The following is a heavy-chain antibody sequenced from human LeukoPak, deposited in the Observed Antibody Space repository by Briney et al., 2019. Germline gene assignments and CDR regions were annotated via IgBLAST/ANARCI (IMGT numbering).Heavy chain of an antibody. CDR1: GFTFSSYA. J-gene: IGHJ6*03. CDR3: AKDRGYSYGYDYYYMDV. CDR2: IRGSGGST. Sequence: GGSLRLSCAASGFTFSSYAMSWVRQAPGKGLEWVSVIRGSGGSTYYADSAKGRFTISRDNSKNTLYLQMNSLRAEDTAVYYCAKDRGYSYGYDYYYMDVWGKGTTVTVSS. D-gene: IGHD5-18*01. V-gene: IGHV3-23*01.